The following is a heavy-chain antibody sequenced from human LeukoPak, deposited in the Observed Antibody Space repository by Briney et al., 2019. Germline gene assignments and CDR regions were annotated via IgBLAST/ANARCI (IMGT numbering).Heavy chain of an antibody. J-gene: IGHJ4*02. CDR3: AAQGGSGDPRY. CDR2: IKRIIDGGTT. Sequence: GGSLRLSCAASGFTFSSYAMSWVRQAPGKGLEWVGRIKRIIDGGTTDYAAPVKGRFTVSRDDSINTLYLQMSSLKTEDTAVYYCAAQGGSGDPRYWGQGTLVTVSS. V-gene: IGHV3-15*01. CDR1: GFTFSSYA. D-gene: IGHD4-17*01.